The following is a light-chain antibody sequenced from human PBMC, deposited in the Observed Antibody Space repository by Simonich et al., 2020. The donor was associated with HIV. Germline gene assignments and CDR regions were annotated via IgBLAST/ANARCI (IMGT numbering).Light chain of an antibody. CDR3: QQYYSTLT. V-gene: IGKV1-NL1*01. CDR2: AAS. J-gene: IGKJ3*01. Sequence: IQMNQSPSSLSASVGDGVTITCRASQDISYYLGWYQQNPGKTPKLLLYAASRLESGCPSRFSGSGSGTDYTLTISSLQPEDFATYYCQQYYSTLTFGPGTKVDIK. CDR1: QDISYY.